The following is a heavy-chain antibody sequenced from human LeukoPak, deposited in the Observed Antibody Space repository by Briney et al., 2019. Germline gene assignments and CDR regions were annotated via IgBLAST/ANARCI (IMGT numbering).Heavy chain of an antibody. D-gene: IGHD5-12*01. Sequence: PGGSLSLSCAASGFTFDDYAMHWVRQAPGKGLEWVCLISGDGGDTFYADSVKGRFTITRDNSKKSLYLQMNSLRTEDTAFYYCAKARGYSDFWGQGTLVTVSS. CDR2: ISGDGGDT. CDR3: AKARGYSDF. V-gene: IGHV3-43*02. CDR1: GFTFDDYA. J-gene: IGHJ4*02.